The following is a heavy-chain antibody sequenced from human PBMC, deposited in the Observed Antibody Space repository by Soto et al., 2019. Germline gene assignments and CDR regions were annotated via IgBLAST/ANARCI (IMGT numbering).Heavy chain of an antibody. D-gene: IGHD6-19*01. Sequence: GASVKVACKASGGTFSSYAISWVRQAPGQGLEWMGGIIPIFGTANYAQKFQGRVTITADESTSTAYMELSSLRSEDTAVYYCATRGIAVAGTEYYYYGMDVWGQGTTVTSP. CDR3: ATRGIAVAGTEYYYYGMDV. J-gene: IGHJ6*02. V-gene: IGHV1-69*13. CDR1: GGTFSSYA. CDR2: IIPIFGTA.